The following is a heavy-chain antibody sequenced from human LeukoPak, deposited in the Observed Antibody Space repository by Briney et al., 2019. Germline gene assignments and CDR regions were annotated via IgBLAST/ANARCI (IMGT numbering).Heavy chain of an antibody. D-gene: IGHD3-10*01. Sequence: PSETLSLTCTVSGGSISSSSYYWGWIRQPPGKGLEWIGSIYYSGSTYYNPSLKSRVTISVDTSKNQFSLKLSSVTAADTAVYYCARSLESMVRGVIISRRYYYYGMDVWGQGTTVTVSS. CDR3: ARSLESMVRGVIISRRYYYYGMDV. V-gene: IGHV4-39*07. J-gene: IGHJ6*02. CDR1: GGSISSSSYY. CDR2: IYYSGST.